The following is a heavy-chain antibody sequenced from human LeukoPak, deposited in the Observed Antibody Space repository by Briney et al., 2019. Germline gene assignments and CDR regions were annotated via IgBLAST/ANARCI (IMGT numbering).Heavy chain of an antibody. V-gene: IGHV3-74*01. CDR1: GFTFTTYW. Sequence: PGGSLRLSCAASGFTFTTYWMHWARQAPGKGLVWVSHINSDGSITSYADSVKGRFTISRDNAKHTLYLQMNSLRAEDTAVYYCARDAVDTANAVWGQGTTVTVSS. CDR3: ARDAVDTANAV. D-gene: IGHD5-18*01. CDR2: INSDGSIT. J-gene: IGHJ6*01.